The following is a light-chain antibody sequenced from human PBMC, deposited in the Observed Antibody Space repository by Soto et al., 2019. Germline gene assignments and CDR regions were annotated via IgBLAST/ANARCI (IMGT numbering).Light chain of an antibody. CDR3: HQYAAAPQT. CDR1: QTVSISL. J-gene: IGKJ1*01. V-gene: IGKV3-20*01. Sequence: EIVLTQSPGALSLSPGETATLSCRASQTVSISLLAWYQQKGGQALRLLIFGTSTRAPDIPDRFSGSGSGTDFTLTISRLEPEDFAVYYCHQYAAAPQTFGQGTKVEIK. CDR2: GTS.